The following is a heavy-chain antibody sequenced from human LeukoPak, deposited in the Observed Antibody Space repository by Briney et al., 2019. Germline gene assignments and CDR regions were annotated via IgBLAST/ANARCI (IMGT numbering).Heavy chain of an antibody. CDR2: INHSGST. CDR3: ARKGCTNGVCYTRRPYYYYYMDV. Sequence: SETLSLTCAVYGGSFSGYYWSWIRQPPGKGLEWIGEINHSGSTNYNPSLKSRVTISVDTSKNQFSLKLSSVTAADTAVYYCARKGCTNGVCYTRRPYYYYYMDVWGKGTTATVSS. V-gene: IGHV4-34*01. D-gene: IGHD2-8*01. J-gene: IGHJ6*03. CDR1: GGSFSGYY.